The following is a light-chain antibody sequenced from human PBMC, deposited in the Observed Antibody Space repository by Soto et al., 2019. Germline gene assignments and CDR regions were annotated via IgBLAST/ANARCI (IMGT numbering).Light chain of an antibody. CDR3: QQCGSSPWT. Sequence: EIVMTQSPATLSVSPGERATLSCRASQYIGSNLAWYQQKPGQAPRLLIYGASTRATGIPARFSGSGSGTEFTLTISSLQSEDFAVYYCQQCGSSPWTFGQGTKVDI. CDR1: QYIGSN. J-gene: IGKJ1*01. CDR2: GAS. V-gene: IGKV3-15*01.